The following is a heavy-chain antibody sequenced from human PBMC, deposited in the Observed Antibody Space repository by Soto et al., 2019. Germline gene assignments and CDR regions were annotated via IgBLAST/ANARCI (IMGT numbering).Heavy chain of an antibody. J-gene: IGHJ4*02. CDR3: ARGAPGVTTLAGFDY. Sequence: ASVKVSCKASGGTFSSYAISWVRQAPGQGLEWMGGIIPIFGTANYAQKFQGRVTITADESTSTAYMELSSLRSEDTAVYYCARGAPGVTTLAGFDYWGQGTLVTVSS. CDR2: IIPIFGTA. D-gene: IGHD4-17*01. V-gene: IGHV1-69*13. CDR1: GGTFSSYA.